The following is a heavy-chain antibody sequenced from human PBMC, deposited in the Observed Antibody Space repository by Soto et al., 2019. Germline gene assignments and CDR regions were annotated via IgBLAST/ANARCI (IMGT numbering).Heavy chain of an antibody. J-gene: IGHJ3*02. V-gene: IGHV3-30*18. CDR3: ANTKDYGVAFDI. CDR2: ISYDESNK. CDR1: EGTRGGYG. Sequence: SCRAAEGTRGGYGRHRFSKTPGKGLEWVAVISYDESNKYYADSVKGRFTISRDNSKNTLYLQMNSLRAEDTAVYYCANTKDYGVAFDIWGQGTMVTVSS. D-gene: IGHD4-17*01.